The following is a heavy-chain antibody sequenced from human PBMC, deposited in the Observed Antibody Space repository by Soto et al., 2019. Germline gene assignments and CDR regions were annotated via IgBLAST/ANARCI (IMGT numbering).Heavy chain of an antibody. V-gene: IGHV1-8*01. Sequence: QVKLVQSGAEVREPGASVKVSCKASGYSFTNNDVSWVRQATGQGLEWMGWMNPGSGDTGYAQKFQGRVTMTRDISIATAYMELSSLRSDDTAIYYCARMATFGSLNWFDPLGQGTLVTVSS. CDR1: GYSFTNND. J-gene: IGHJ5*02. CDR2: MNPGSGDT. D-gene: IGHD3-16*01. CDR3: ARMATFGSLNWFDP.